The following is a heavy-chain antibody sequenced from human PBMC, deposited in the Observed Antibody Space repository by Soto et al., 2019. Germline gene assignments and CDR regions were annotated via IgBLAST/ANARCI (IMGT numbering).Heavy chain of an antibody. V-gene: IGHV3-64*01. CDR1: GFTFSSYV. J-gene: IGHJ5*02. CDR3: AKSPAPSPGYYDSSGYYYSCWFDP. Sequence: PGGSLKLSCAASGFTFSSYVMHWVRQAPGKGLEYVSAISSNGGSTYYANSVKGRFIISRDNSKNTLYLQMASLRAEDTAVYYCAKSPAPSPGYYDSSGYYYSCWFDPWGQGTLVTVSS. D-gene: IGHD3-22*01. CDR2: ISSNGGST.